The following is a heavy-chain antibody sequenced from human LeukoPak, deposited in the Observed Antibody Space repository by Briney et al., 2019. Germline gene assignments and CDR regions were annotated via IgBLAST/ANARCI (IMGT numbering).Heavy chain of an antibody. V-gene: IGHV3-23*01. D-gene: IGHD2-2*01. CDR2: ISGSGGST. CDR1: GFTFSSYG. Sequence: GGSLRLSCAASGFTFSSYGMSWVRQAPGKGLEWVSAISGSGGSTYYADSVKGRFTISRDNSKNTLYLQMNSLRAEDTAVYYCAKVPQDIVVVPAAKRSNNYYYYMDVWGKGTTVTISS. J-gene: IGHJ6*03. CDR3: AKVPQDIVVVPAAKRSNNYYYYMDV.